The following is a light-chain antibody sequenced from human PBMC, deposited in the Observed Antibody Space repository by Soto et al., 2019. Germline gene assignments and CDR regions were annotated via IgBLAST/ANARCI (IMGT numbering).Light chain of an antibody. CDR3: QHYNIYSEA. Sequence: DIQMTQSPSTLSASVGDRVIITCRASQSISSYLNWYQQKPGKAPKLLIYAASTLQSGVPSRFSGSGSGTEFTLTISSLQPDDFATYYCQHYNIYSEAFGQGTKVDIK. J-gene: IGKJ1*01. CDR1: QSISSY. V-gene: IGKV1-5*01. CDR2: AAS.